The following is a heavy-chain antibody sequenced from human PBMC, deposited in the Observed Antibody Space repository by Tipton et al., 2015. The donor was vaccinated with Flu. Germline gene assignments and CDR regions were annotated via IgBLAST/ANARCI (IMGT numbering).Heavy chain of an antibody. CDR2: IHYSGST. CDR3: ARGHLETKYSSSWYQSFGY. D-gene: IGHD6-13*01. CDR1: GGSISSSSYH. J-gene: IGHJ4*02. Sequence: TLSLTCTVSGGSISSSSYHWGWIRQPPGKGLEWIGSIHYSGSTYYNPSLKSRVTISVDTSKNQFSLKLSSVTAADTAVYYCARGHLETKYSSSWYQSFGYWGQGTLVTVSS. V-gene: IGHV4-39*07.